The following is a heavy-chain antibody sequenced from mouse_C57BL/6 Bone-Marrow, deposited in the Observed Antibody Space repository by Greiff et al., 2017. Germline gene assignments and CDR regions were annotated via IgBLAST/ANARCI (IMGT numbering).Heavy chain of an antibody. CDR2: IDPSDSYT. J-gene: IGHJ3*01. Sequence: QVQLQQPGAELVMPGASVKLSCKASGYTFTSYWMHWVKQRPGQGLEWIGDIDPSDSYTNYNQKFKVKFTLTVDKSSSTAYMQLSSLTSEESAVYDCARVAIYYGNYAWLAYWGQGTLVTVSA. V-gene: IGHV1-69*01. D-gene: IGHD2-1*01. CDR1: GYTFTSYW. CDR3: ARVAIYYGNYAWLAY.